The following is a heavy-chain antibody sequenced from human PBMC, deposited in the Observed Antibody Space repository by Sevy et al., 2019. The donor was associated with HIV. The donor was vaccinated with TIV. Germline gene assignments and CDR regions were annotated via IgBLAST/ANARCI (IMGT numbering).Heavy chain of an antibody. CDR2: VYYSGST. CDR3: ARNSTGHSFDY. J-gene: IGHJ4*01. V-gene: IGHV4-39*01. CDR1: GGSMSGSHYY. D-gene: IGHD3-22*01. Sequence: SETLSLTCTVSGGSMSGSHYYRGWIRRPPGKGLEWIGSVYYSGSTHYNPSLKSRVTISVDTSKSLLSLELTSVIATDTAVYYCARNSTGHSFDYWGHGTLVTVSS.